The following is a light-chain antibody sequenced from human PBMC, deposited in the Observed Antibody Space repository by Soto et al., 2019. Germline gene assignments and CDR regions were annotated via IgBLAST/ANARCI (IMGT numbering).Light chain of an antibody. CDR3: QQANRFPLS. Sequence: DLQLTQSPSSVSASVGDRVTITCRASQGISRWLVWYQQKPGKAPNLLIHTASSLQSGVPSRFSGSGSGTDFTLTISSLQPEDFATYYCQQANRFPLSFGGGTKVEIK. CDR1: QGISRW. CDR2: TAS. J-gene: IGKJ4*01. V-gene: IGKV1-12*01.